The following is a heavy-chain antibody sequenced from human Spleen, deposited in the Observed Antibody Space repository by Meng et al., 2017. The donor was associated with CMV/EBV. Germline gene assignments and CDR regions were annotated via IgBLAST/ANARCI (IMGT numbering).Heavy chain of an antibody. Sequence: GGSLRLSCAASGFTFSSYAMTWVRQAPGKGLEWVSVISGGGGTTDFADSVKGRFTISRDNSKSTLYVQMNSLRVEDTAVYYCARAPAGGFWSAYYRDYFYYGMDVWGQGTTVTVSS. D-gene: IGHD3-3*01. CDR1: GFTFSSYA. V-gene: IGHV3-23*01. CDR2: ISGGGGTT. J-gene: IGHJ6*02. CDR3: ARAPAGGFWSAYYRDYFYYGMDV.